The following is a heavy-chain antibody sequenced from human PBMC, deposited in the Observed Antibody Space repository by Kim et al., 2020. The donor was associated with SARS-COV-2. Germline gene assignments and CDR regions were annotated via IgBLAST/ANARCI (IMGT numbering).Heavy chain of an antibody. V-gene: IGHV6-1*01. J-gene: IGHJ3*02. CDR3: ARAPIAVAGSRISDAFDI. CDR1: GDSVSSNSAA. D-gene: IGHD6-19*01. CDR2: TYYRSKWYN. Sequence: SQTLSLTCAISGDSVSSNSAAWNWIRQSPSRGLEWLGRTYYRSKWYNDYAVSVKSRITINPDTSKNQFSLQLNSVTPEDTAVYYCARAPIAVAGSRISDAFDIWGQGTMVTVSS.